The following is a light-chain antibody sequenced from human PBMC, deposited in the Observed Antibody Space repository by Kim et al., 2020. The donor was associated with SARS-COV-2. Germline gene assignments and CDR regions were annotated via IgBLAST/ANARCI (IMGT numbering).Light chain of an antibody. J-gene: IGLJ2*01. CDR3: QACDSSTVV. V-gene: IGLV3-1*01. CDR2: QDT. CDR1: NLGDKY. Sequence: SYELTQPHSVSVSPGQTARITCSGDNLGDKYACWYQQKPGQSPVLVIYQDTKRPSGIPERFSGSNSGNTATLTISGTQAMDEADYSCQACDSSTVVFGGGTQLTVL.